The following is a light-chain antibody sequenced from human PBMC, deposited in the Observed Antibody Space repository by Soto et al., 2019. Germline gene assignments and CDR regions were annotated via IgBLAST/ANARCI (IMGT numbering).Light chain of an antibody. Sequence: EVVMAQSPATLSVSPGDKVSLSCRANQTISNTLAWYQQKPGQAPRLLIYAASTRATGVSARFSGSGSGTEFTLTISSLQSEDFAAYYCQHYNNWPRTFGQGTKVDIK. CDR1: QTISNT. CDR2: AAS. CDR3: QHYNNWPRT. V-gene: IGKV3-15*01. J-gene: IGKJ1*01.